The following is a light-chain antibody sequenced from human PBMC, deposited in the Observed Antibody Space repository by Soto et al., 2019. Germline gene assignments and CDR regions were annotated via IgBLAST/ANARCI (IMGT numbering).Light chain of an antibody. CDR1: QSISSY. V-gene: IGKV1-39*01. CDR2: DAS. J-gene: IGKJ1*01. Sequence: DIQMTQSPSSLSASVGDRVTITCRASQSISSYLHWYQQKPGKAPQLLIYDASSLQSGVPSKFSGSGSGTDFTLTISSLQPEDFATYYCQQSYSTPWTFGQGTKVEI. CDR3: QQSYSTPWT.